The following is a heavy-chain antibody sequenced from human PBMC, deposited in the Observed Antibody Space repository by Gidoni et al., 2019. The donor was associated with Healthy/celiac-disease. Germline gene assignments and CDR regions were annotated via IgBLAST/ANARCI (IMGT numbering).Heavy chain of an antibody. CDR3: AKGQLVVVINGVDY. CDR2: ISYDGSNK. CDR1: GFTFSSYG. J-gene: IGHJ4*02. V-gene: IGHV3-30*18. Sequence: QVQLVESGGGVVQPGRSLRLSCAASGFTFSSYGMHWVRQAPGKGLEWVAFISYDGSNKYYADSVKGRFTISRDNSKNTLYLQMNSLRAEDTAVYYCAKGQLVVVINGVDYWGQGTLVTVSS. D-gene: IGHD3-22*01.